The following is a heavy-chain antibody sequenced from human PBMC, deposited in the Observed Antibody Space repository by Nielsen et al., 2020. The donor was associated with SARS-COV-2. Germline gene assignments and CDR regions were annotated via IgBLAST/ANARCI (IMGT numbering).Heavy chain of an antibody. Sequence: GSLRLSCAVYGGSFRGYYWSWIRQPPGKGLEWIGEINHSGSTNYNPSLKSRVTISVDTSKNQFSLKLSSVTAADTAVYYCAREGLSGYDFLDVWGKGTTVTVSS. CDR3: AREGLSGYDFLDV. CDR1: GGSFRGYY. J-gene: IGHJ6*04. D-gene: IGHD5-12*01. V-gene: IGHV4-34*01. CDR2: INHSGST.